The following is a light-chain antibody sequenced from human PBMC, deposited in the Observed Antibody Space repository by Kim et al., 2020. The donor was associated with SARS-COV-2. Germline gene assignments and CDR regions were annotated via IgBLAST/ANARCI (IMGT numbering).Light chain of an antibody. CDR3: QQYASSPLYS. CDR2: GAS. Sequence: EIVLTQSPGTLSVSPGERATLSCRASQSVSSNYLAWYQQKPGQAPRLLIYGASTRATGIPDRFSGSGSGTDFTLTLSRLGPEDFAVYYCQQYASSPLYSFGQGTKLEI. J-gene: IGKJ2*03. CDR1: QSVSSNY. V-gene: IGKV3-20*01.